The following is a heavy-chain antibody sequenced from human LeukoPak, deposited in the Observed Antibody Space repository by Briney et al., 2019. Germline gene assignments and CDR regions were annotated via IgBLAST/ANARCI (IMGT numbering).Heavy chain of an antibody. V-gene: IGHV2-5*02. CDR1: GFSLSTSGVG. CDR3: AHRQVWGDYVSWFDP. CDR2: IYWDDDK. Sequence: SGPTLVNPTQTLTLTCTFSGFSLSTSGVGVGWIRQTPGKALEWLALIYWDDDKRHSPSLKSRLTITKDTSKNQVVLTMTNMDPVDTATYYCAHRQVWGDYVSWFDPWGQGTLVTVSS. J-gene: IGHJ5*02. D-gene: IGHD4-17*01.